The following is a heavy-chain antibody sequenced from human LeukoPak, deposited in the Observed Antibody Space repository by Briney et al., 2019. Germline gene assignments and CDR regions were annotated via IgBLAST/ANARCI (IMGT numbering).Heavy chain of an antibody. CDR3: AKDLALKGAAYYGMDV. CDR1: GFTFDDYA. D-gene: IGHD6-25*01. CDR2: ISWNSGSI. Sequence: PGGSLRLSCAASGFTFDDYAMHWVRQAPGKGLEWVSGISWNSGSIGYADSVKGRFTISRDNAKNSLYLQMNSLRAEDTALYYCAKDLALKGAAYYGMDVWGQGTTVTVSS. J-gene: IGHJ6*02. V-gene: IGHV3-9*01.